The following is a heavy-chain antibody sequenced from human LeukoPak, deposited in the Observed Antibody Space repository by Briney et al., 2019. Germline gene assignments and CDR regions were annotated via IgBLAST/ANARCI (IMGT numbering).Heavy chain of an antibody. V-gene: IGHV4-59*08. CDR1: GGSISSYY. J-gene: IGHJ6*03. CDR3: ARHIGGGIEDMDV. D-gene: IGHD3-16*02. CDR2: IYVTGT. Sequence: SETLSLTCTVSGGSISSYYWSWIRQPPGKGLEWIGYIYVTGTRYNPYLQSRVTISVDRSRNQFFLKMSSVTAADTAVYYCARHIGGGIEDMDVWGKGTKVIVSS.